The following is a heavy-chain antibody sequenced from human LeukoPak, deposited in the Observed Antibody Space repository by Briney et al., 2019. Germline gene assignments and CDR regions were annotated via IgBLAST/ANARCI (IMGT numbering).Heavy chain of an antibody. CDR3: RGCTSTSCYVY. D-gene: IGHD2-2*01. J-gene: IGHJ4*03. V-gene: IGHV3-11*01. CDR2: ISGSGSTI. Sequence: GGSLRLSCAASGFTFSDYYMSWIRQAPGNGLEWVSYISGSGSTIYYADSVKGRFTISRDNAKNSLYLQMNSLRAEDTAVYYCRGCTSTSCYVYWGQRTLVTVSS. CDR1: GFTFSDYY.